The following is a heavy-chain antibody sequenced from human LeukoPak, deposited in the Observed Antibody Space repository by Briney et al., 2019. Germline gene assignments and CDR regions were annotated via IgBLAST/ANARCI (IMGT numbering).Heavy chain of an antibody. CDR1: GGSFSGYY. CDR2: VNHSGST. Sequence: PSESLSLTCAVYGGSFSGYYWSWIRQPPGKGQECIGEVNHSGSTNYNQTLKSRVTISVDTSKNQFSLKLSSVTAADTAVYFCARTGFYYGSGRGYGMDVWGQGTTVTVSS. J-gene: IGHJ6*02. D-gene: IGHD3-10*01. V-gene: IGHV4-34*01. CDR3: ARTGFYYGSGRGYGMDV.